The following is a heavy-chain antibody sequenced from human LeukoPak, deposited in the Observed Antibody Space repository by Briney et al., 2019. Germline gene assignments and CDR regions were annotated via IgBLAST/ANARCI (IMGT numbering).Heavy chain of an antibody. CDR3: ARVTGYIVEDYFDY. D-gene: IGHD3-22*01. CDR2: IYYSGST. V-gene: IGHV4-61*01. CDR1: GYSISSSYY. Sequence: PSETLSLTCTVSGYSISSSYYWSWIRQPPGKGLEWIGYIYYSGSTNYNPSLKSRVTISVDTSKNQFSLRLSSVTAADTAVYYCARVTGYIVEDYFDYWGQGTLVTVSS. J-gene: IGHJ4*02.